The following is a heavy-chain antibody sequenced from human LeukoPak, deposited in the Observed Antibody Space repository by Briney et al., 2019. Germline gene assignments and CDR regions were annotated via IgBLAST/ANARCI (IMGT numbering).Heavy chain of an antibody. D-gene: IGHD6-13*01. CDR3: AKDRERLVTYGLDPFDY. CDR1: GFTFSSYG. J-gene: IGHJ4*02. CDR2: IRYDGSNK. V-gene: IGHV3-30*02. Sequence: GGSLRLSCAASGFTFSSYGMHWVRQAPGKGLEWVAFIRYDGSNKYYADSVKGRFTISRDNSKNTLYLQMNSLRAEDTAVYYCAKDRERLVTYGLDPFDYWGQGTLVTVSS.